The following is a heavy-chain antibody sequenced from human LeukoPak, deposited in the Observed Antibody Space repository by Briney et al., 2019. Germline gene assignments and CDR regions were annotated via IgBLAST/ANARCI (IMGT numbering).Heavy chain of an antibody. CDR2: IYYSGST. Sequence: SETLSLTCTVSGGSISSYYLSWIRQPPGKGLEWIGYIYYSGSTNYNPSLKSRVTISVDTSKNQFSLKLSSVTAADTAVYYCAKKTYYYDSSGYSDAFDIWGQGTMVTVSS. D-gene: IGHD3-22*01. V-gene: IGHV4-59*01. CDR1: GGSISSYY. CDR3: AKKTYYYDSSGYSDAFDI. J-gene: IGHJ3*02.